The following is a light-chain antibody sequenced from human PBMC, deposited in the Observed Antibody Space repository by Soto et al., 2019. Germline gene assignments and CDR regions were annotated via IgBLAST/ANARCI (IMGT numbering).Light chain of an antibody. CDR3: HQYAISPLT. V-gene: IGKV3-20*01. CDR1: QSVSRNY. Sequence: EIVLTQSPGTLSLSPGERATLSYRASQSVSRNYLAWFQQKPGQAPRLLIYDASTRATGIPVRFSGSGSGTDFTLTISRLEPEDFAVYSCHQYAISPLTFGGGTKVEIK. J-gene: IGKJ4*01. CDR2: DAS.